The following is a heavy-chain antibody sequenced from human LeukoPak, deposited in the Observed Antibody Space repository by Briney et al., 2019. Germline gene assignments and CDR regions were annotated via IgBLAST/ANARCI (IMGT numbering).Heavy chain of an antibody. D-gene: IGHD3-10*01. J-gene: IGHJ4*02. Sequence: GGSLRLSCTASGFTFGDYAMSWFRQAPGKGLEWVGFIRSKAYGGTTEYAASVKGRFTISRDDSKSIAYLQMNSLKTEDTAVYYCSRDYGSGSYGYWGQGTLVTVSS. CDR1: GFTFGDYA. CDR3: SRDYGSGSYGY. V-gene: IGHV3-49*03. CDR2: IRSKAYGGTT.